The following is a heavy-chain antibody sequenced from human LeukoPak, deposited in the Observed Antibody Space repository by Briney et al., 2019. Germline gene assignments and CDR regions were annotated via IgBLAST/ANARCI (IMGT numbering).Heavy chain of an antibody. V-gene: IGHV4-39*01. Sequence: PSQTLSLTCTVSGGSISSGGYYWSWIRQPPGKGLEWIGSIYYSGSTYYNPSLKSRVTISVDTSKNQFSLKLSSVTAADTAVFYCARLTGLQQDYYYYYYMDVWGKGTTVTVSS. CDR1: GGSISSGGYY. D-gene: IGHD4-11*01. CDR2: IYYSGST. J-gene: IGHJ6*03. CDR3: ARLTGLQQDYYYYYYMDV.